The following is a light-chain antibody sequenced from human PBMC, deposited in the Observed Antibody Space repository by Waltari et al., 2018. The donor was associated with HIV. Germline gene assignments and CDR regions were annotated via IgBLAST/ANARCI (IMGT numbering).Light chain of an antibody. CDR3: QVWHYSVF. CDR2: NDV. J-gene: IGLJ2*01. CDR1: NVGTKD. V-gene: IGLV3-9*01. Sequence: SYELTQPLSVSVALGQTARITCGGNNVGTKDVHWYQQKSGQAPLLVIYNDVNRPSGIPKRFSAAKSRNTATLTSSGAQAGDEADYYCQVWHYSVFFGGGTKLTVL.